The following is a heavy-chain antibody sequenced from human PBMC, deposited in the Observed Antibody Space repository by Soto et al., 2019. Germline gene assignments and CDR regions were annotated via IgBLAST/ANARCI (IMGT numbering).Heavy chain of an antibody. V-gene: IGHV1-18*01. CDR3: ARGYCSGGSCDRYNWFDP. CDR1: GYTFTSYD. Sequence: GTSVKVSCTASGYTFTSYDINWVRQATGQGLEWMGWMNAYNGNTNYAQKLQGRVTMTTDTSTSTAYMELRSLRSDDTAVYYCARGYCSGGSCDRYNWFDPWGQGTLVTVSS. CDR2: MNAYNGNT. D-gene: IGHD2-15*01. J-gene: IGHJ5*02.